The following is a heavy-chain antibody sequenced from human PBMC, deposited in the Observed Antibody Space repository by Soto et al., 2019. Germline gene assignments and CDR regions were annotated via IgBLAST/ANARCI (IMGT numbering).Heavy chain of an antibody. V-gene: IGHV3-49*03. CDR2: IAGKTYGGTT. D-gene: IGHD3-3*01. CDR1: GFTSDDYDYG. Sequence: SLRLSCSFSGFTSDDYDYGVTWIRQAPGKGLEWLGLIAGKTYGGTTQYAASVKGRFIMSRDDSKDVAYLQMRDLGIDDTAIYFCSRDGDYYGLDVWGQGTTVTVSS. J-gene: IGHJ6*02. CDR3: SRDGDYYGLDV.